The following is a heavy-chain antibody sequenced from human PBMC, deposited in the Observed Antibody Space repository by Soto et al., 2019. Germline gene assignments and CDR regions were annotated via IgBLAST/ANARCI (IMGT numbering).Heavy chain of an antibody. V-gene: IGHV1-69*01. CDR3: ASHGNGLELRDYDYYYGMDV. CDR1: GGTFSSYA. CDR2: IIPIFGTA. Sequence: QVQLVQSGAEVKKPGSSVKVSCKASGGTFSSYAISWVRQAPGHGLEWMGGIIPIFGTANYAQKFQGRVTITADESTSTAYMELSSLRSEDTAVYYCASHGNGLELRDYDYYYGMDVWGQGTTVTVAS. J-gene: IGHJ6*02. D-gene: IGHD1-7*01.